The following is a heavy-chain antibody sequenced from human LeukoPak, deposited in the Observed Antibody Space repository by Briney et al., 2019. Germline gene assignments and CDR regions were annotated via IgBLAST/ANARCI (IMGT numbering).Heavy chain of an antibody. V-gene: IGHV4-39*07. D-gene: IGHD3-10*01. Sequence: SETLSLTCTVSGGSISSSSYYWGWIRQPPGKGLEWIGSIYYSGSTYYNPSLKSRVTISVDTSKNQFSLKLSSVTAADTAVYYCARVVVTMVRGASPLAVYYYYYGMDVWGQGTTVTVSS. CDR2: IYYSGST. CDR1: GGSISSSSYY. J-gene: IGHJ6*02. CDR3: ARVVVTMVRGASPLAVYYYYYGMDV.